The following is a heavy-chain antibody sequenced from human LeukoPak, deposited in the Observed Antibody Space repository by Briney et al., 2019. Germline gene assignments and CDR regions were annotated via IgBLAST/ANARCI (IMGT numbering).Heavy chain of an antibody. CDR3: ARGITMVRGVINPVFDY. D-gene: IGHD3-10*01. V-gene: IGHV4-61*02. CDR2: IYTSGST. Sequence: SETLSLTCTVSGGSISSGSYYWSWIRQPAGKGLEWIGRIYTSGSTNYNPSLKSRVTISVDTSKNQFSLKLSSVTAADTAVYYCARGITMVRGVINPVFDYWGQGTLVTVSS. J-gene: IGHJ4*02. CDR1: GGSISSGSYY.